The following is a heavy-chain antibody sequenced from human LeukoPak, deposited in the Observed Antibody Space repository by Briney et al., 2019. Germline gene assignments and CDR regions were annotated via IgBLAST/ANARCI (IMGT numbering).Heavy chain of an antibody. CDR1: GYSFTSYW. V-gene: IGHV5-51*01. CDR2: IYPNDSDT. D-gene: IGHD3-10*01. CDR3: AKQPTSMVRGIIITDYYFDY. Sequence: GESLMISCYGSGYSFTSYWIGCGRQMPGEGLEGMGSIYPNDSDTRYSASFQGQVTISADKSISTAYLQWSSLKASDTAMYYCAKQPTSMVRGIIITDYYFDYWGQGTLVTVSS. J-gene: IGHJ4*02.